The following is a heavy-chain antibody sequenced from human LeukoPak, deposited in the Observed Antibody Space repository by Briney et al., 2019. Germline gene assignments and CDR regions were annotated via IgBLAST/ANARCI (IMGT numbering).Heavy chain of an antibody. J-gene: IGHJ4*02. CDR2: ISSSSRYI. CDR1: GFTFSTYS. D-gene: IGHD4-11*01. Sequence: GGSLRLSCSASGFTFSTYSMNWVRQAPGKGLEWVSSISSSSRYIYYADSVKGRFTISRDNSKNTLYLQMNSLRAEDTAVYYCAAMTSVTTGDYWGQGTLVTVSS. V-gene: IGHV3-21*01. CDR3: AAMTSVTTGDY.